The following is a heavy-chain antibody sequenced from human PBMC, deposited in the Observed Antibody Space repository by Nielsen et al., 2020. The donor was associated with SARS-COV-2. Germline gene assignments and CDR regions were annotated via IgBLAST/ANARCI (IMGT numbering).Heavy chain of an antibody. V-gene: IGHV4-38-2*02. CDR3: ARVLDYYDSSGYYYYYFDY. J-gene: IGHJ4*02. CDR1: GYSISSGYY. Sequence: SETLSLTCTVSGYSISSGYYWGWIRQPPGQGLEWIGSIYHSGSTYYNPSLKSRVTISVDTSKNQFSLKLSSVTAADTAVYYCARVLDYYDSSGYYYYYFDYWGQGTLVTVSS. D-gene: IGHD3-22*01. CDR2: IYHSGST.